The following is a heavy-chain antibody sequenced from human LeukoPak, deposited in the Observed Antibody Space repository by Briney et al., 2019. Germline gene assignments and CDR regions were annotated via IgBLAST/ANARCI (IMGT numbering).Heavy chain of an antibody. CDR3: ARDPTVGYFQH. D-gene: IGHD4-23*01. Sequence: ASVKVSCKASGYTLTAYYMHWVRQAPGQGLEWMGWINPNSGGTNYAQKFQGRVTITRDTSISTAYMELSRLRSDDTAVYYCARDPTVGYFQHWGQGTLVTVSS. CDR1: GYTLTAYY. V-gene: IGHV1-2*02. J-gene: IGHJ1*01. CDR2: INPNSGGT.